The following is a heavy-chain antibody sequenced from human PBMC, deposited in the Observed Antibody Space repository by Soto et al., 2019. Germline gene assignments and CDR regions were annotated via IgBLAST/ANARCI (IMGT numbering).Heavy chain of an antibody. V-gene: IGHV1-69*13. Sequence: ASVKVSCKASGGTFSSYAISWVRQAPGQGLEWMGGIIPIFGTANYAQKFQGRVTITADESTSTAYMELSSLRSEDTAVYYCARNDISPSAYYYYGMDVWGQGTTVTVSS. D-gene: IGHD3-9*01. CDR1: GGTFSSYA. CDR2: IIPIFGTA. CDR3: ARNDISPSAYYYYGMDV. J-gene: IGHJ6*02.